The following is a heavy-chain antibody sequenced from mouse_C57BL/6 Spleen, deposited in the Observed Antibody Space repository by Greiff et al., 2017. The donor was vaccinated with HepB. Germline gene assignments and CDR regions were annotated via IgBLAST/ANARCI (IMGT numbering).Heavy chain of an antibody. CDR1: GFTFSDYG. CDR2: ISSGSSTI. J-gene: IGHJ2*01. V-gene: IGHV5-17*01. D-gene: IGHD1-1*01. Sequence: EVKLVESGGGLVKPGGSLKLSCAASGFTFSDYGMHWVRQAPEKGLEWVAYISSGSSTIYYADTVKGRFTISRDNAKNTLFLQMTSLRSEDTAMYYCARVTTVVATFDDWGQGTTLTVSS. CDR3: ARVTTVVATFDD.